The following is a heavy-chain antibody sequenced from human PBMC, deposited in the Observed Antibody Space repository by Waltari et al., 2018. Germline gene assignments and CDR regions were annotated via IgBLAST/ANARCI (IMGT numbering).Heavy chain of an antibody. V-gene: IGHV2-26*01. D-gene: IGHD1-26*01. Sequence: QVTLKESGPVLVKPTETLTLTCTVSGFSLSNTRMGVSWIRQPPGKALEWLAHIFSNDATSYSTALKNRLTISKDTSKSQVVLTMTHMDPVDTATYYCARIQKWELGDWFDPGGQGTLVTVSS. CDR3: ARIQKWELGDWFDP. J-gene: IGHJ5*02. CDR1: GFSLSNTRMG. CDR2: IFSNDAT.